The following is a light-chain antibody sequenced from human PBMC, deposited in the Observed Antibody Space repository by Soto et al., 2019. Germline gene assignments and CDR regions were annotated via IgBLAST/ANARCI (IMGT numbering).Light chain of an antibody. CDR3: SSYTSSSV. CDR2: DVS. V-gene: IGLV2-14*01. Sequence: QSAVTQPASVSGSPGQSITISCTGTSSDVGGYNYVSWYQQHPGKAPKLMIYDVSNRPSGVSNRFSGSKSGNTASLTISGLQAEDEADYYCSSYTSSSVFGGGTKLTVL. J-gene: IGLJ2*01. CDR1: SSDVGGYNY.